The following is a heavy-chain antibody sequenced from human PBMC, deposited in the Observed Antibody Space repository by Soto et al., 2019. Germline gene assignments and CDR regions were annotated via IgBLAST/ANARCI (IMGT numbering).Heavy chain of an antibody. CDR2: ITDGGGST. CDR3: AKVGLFRNGYMGVVRGDY. D-gene: IGHD6-13*01. J-gene: IGHJ4*02. Sequence: EVQLLESGGGLVQPGGSLRLSCAASGFTFSSYAMSWVRQAPGKGLEWVSGITDGGGSTFYADSRQGRFTISRDNSKNTLYLQMSSLTAEDTAIYYCAKVGLFRNGYMGVVRGDYWVQGTLVTVSA. CDR1: GFTFSSYA. V-gene: IGHV3-23*01.